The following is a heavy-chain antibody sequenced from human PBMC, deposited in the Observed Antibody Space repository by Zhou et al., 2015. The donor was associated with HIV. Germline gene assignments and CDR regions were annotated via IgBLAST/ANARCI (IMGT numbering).Heavy chain of an antibody. Sequence: QVRLVESGGGVVQPGRSLRLSCAASGFTFSNYGMHWVRQAPGKGLEWVAVISYDGSNKYYADSVKGRFTISRDNSKNTLYLQMNSLRAEDTAVYYCASGDEVGATTTTFDYWGQGTLVTVSS. CDR3: ASGDEVGATTTTFDY. V-gene: IGHV3-30*19. CDR2: ISYDGSNK. CDR1: GFTFSNYG. J-gene: IGHJ4*02. D-gene: IGHD1-26*01.